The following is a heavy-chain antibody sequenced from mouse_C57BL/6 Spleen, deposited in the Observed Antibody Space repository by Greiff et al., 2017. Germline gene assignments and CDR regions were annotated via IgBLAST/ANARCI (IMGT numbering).Heavy chain of an antibody. CDR2: IDPSDSYT. CDR1: GYTFTSYW. V-gene: IGHV1-69*01. CDR3: ARNVYYVYYAMDD. Sequence: QVQLQQPGAELVMPGASVKLSCKASGYTFTSYWMHWVKQRPGQGLEWIGEIDPSDSYTNYNQKFQGKSTLTVDKSSSTADMQLSSLTAEDAAVDYCARNVYYVYYAMDDWGQGTSVTGSS. D-gene: IGHD2-3*01. J-gene: IGHJ4*01.